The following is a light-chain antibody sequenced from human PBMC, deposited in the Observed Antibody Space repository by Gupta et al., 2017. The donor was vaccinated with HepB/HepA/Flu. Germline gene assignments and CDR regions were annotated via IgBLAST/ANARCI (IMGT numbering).Light chain of an antibody. J-gene: IGKJ5*01. CDR2: LGS. CDR1: QSLLDSYGYNF. Sequence: DIVMTQSPLSLPVAPGEPASISCRSSQSLLDSYGYNFLDWYLQKPGQSPHLLIYLGSNRASGVPDRFSDNGSGTDFTLKISIVDAEDVGVYYCRRALQTPITFGQGTRLEIK. CDR3: RRALQTPIT. V-gene: IGKV2-28*01.